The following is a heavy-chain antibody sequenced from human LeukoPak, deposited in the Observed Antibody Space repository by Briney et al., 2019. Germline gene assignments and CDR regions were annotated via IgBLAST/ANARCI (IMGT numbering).Heavy chain of an antibody. V-gene: IGHV3-30*02. CDR3: ARGGTAMVSPDAFDI. CDR1: GFTFSSYG. J-gene: IGHJ3*02. Sequence: GGSLRLSCAASGFTFSSYGMHWVRQAPGKGLEWVAFIRYDESSKYYADSVKGRFTISRDNSKNSLYLQMNSLRAEDRAVYYCARGGTAMVSPDAFDIWGQGTMVTVSS. D-gene: IGHD5-18*01. CDR2: IRYDESSK.